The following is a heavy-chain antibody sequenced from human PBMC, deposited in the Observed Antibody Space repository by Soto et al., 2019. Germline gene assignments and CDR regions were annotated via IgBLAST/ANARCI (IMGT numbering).Heavy chain of an antibody. V-gene: IGHV2-5*02. CDR3: VQHLLRRLY. CDR1: GFSLTTRGVG. CDR2: IYWDDDK. J-gene: IGHJ4*02. Sequence: QITLKESGPSLVKPTQTLTLTCTFSGFSLTTRGVGVGWIRQPPGKALEWVSVIYWDDDKRYSPSLNSRLTITKDTSKNQVFLIMTNVDPLDTATYYCVQHLLRRLYWGQGTLVTVSS.